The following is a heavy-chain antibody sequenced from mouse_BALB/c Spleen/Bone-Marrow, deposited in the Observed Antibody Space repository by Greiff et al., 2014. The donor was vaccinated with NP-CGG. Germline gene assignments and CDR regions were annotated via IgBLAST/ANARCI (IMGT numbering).Heavy chain of an antibody. CDR2: IDPANGNT. Sequence: VHVKQSGAEVVKPGASVKLSCTASGFNIEDTYIHWVKQRPEQGLEWIGRIDPANGNTKYDPKFQDRATITADTSSNTAYLQLSSLTSEDTAVYYCARGNYGNYGDYWGQGTTLTVSS. CDR1: GFNIEDTY. V-gene: IGHV14-3*02. D-gene: IGHD2-1*01. CDR3: ARGNYGNYGDY. J-gene: IGHJ2*01.